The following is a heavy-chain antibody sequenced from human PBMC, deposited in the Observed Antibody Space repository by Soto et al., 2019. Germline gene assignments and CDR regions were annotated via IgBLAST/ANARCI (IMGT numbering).Heavy chain of an antibody. CDR1: GFTFSSYA. Sequence: GGSLRLSCAASGFTFSSYAMSWVRQAPGKGLEWVSAISGSGGSTYYADSVKGRFTISRDNSKNTLYLQMNSLRAEDTAVYYCANAPGEYNWNDVGFFDYWGQGTLVTVSS. J-gene: IGHJ4*02. D-gene: IGHD1-20*01. CDR3: ANAPGEYNWNDVGFFDY. V-gene: IGHV3-23*01. CDR2: ISGSGGST.